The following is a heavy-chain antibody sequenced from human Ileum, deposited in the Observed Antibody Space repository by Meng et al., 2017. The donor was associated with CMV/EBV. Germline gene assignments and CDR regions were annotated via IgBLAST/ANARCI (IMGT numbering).Heavy chain of an antibody. V-gene: IGHV3-74*01. CDR2: INTDGTTT. CDR3: ARAVDYRFEY. D-gene: IGHD4-11*01. Sequence: GGSLRLSCAASGFTFSSYWMHWVRQDQEKGLVWVSRINTDGTTTNYADSVRGRFTISRDDARNTVYLEMSSLRAEDTAVYYCARAVDYRFEYWGQGTLVTVSS. J-gene: IGHJ4*02. CDR1: GFTFSSYW.